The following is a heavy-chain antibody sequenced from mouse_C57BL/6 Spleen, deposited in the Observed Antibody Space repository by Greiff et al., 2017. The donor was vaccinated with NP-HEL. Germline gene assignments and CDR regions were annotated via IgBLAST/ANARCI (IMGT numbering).Heavy chain of an antibody. Sequence: QVQLKQPGAELVMPGASVKLSCKASGYTFTSYWMHWVKQRPGQGLEWIGEIDPSDSYTNYNQKFKGKSTLTVDKSSSTAYMQLSSLTSEDSAVYYCARWLLDWYFDVWGTGTTVTVSS. D-gene: IGHD2-3*01. CDR2: IDPSDSYT. CDR1: GYTFTSYW. CDR3: ARWLLDWYFDV. V-gene: IGHV1-69*01. J-gene: IGHJ1*03.